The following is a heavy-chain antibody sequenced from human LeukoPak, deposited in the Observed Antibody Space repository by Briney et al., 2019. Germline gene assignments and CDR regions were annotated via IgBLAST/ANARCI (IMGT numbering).Heavy chain of an antibody. CDR1: GFTFSSYG. CDR3: AKDLIGNYYDSSGYTPS. J-gene: IGHJ5*02. D-gene: IGHD3-22*01. CDR2: ISGSGGST. V-gene: IGHV3-23*01. Sequence: GGSLRLSCAASGFTFSSYGMSWVRQAPGKGLEWVSAISGSGGSTYYADSVKGRFTISRDNSKNTLYLQMNSLRAEDTAVYCCAKDLIGNYYDSSGYTPSWGQGTLVTVSS.